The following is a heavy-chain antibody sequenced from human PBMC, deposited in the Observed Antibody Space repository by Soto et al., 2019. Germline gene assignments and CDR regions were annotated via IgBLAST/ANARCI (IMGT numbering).Heavy chain of an antibody. CDR3: AREEVAYSGSGSYNWFDP. CDR2: IYYSGST. CDR1: GGSISSGDYY. V-gene: IGHV4-31*03. D-gene: IGHD3-10*01. Sequence: QVQLQESGPGLVKPSQTLSLTCTVSGGSISSGDYYWSWIRQHPGKTLEWIGYIYYSGSTYYNPFLKGRVTISVDTSNNQFSLKLSSVTAADTAVYYCAREEVAYSGSGSYNWFDPWGQGTLVTVSS. J-gene: IGHJ5*02.